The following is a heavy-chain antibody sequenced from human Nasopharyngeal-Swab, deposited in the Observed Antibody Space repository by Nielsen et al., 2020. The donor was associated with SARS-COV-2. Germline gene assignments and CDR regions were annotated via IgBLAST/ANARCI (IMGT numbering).Heavy chain of an antibody. J-gene: IGHJ4*02. V-gene: IGHV3-30*03. D-gene: IGHD4-17*01. CDR2: IAHDARNE. Sequence: GGSLRLSCAAAGFTFSSFGMHWVRQAPGKGLEWVAFIAHDARNEYYGDSVKGRFSISRDSSKNTLYLQMDSLRGEDTAVYYCARDAPAHYGAFYWGRGTLVTASS. CDR3: ARDAPAHYGAFY. CDR1: GFTFSSFG.